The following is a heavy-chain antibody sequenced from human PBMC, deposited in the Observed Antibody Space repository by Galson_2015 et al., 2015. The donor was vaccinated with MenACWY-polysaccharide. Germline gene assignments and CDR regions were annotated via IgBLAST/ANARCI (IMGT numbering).Heavy chain of an antibody. V-gene: IGHV3-23*01. CDR1: GFTFSSYA. J-gene: IGHJ4*02. D-gene: IGHD3-22*01. Sequence: SLRLSCAVSGFTFSSYAMSWVRQAPGKGLEWVSAMSGSGGSTYYADSVKGRFTISRDNSKNTLCLQMNSLRAEDTALYYCAKGDYYDSSGYYPYFDYWGQGTLVTVSS. CDR3: AKGDYYDSSGYYPYFDY. CDR2: MSGSGGST.